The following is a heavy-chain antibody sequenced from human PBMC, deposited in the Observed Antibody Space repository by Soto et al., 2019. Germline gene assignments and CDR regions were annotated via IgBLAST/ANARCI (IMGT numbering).Heavy chain of an antibody. CDR2: ISSSSSYI. Sequence: EVQLVESGGGLVKPGGSLRLSCAASGFTFSSYSMNWVRQAPGKGLEWVSSISSSSSYIYYADSVKGRFTISRDNAKNSLYLQMNSLRAEDTAVYYCASLPGRIFHYYYYMDVWGKGTTVTVSS. CDR1: GFTFSSYS. V-gene: IGHV3-21*01. J-gene: IGHJ6*03. CDR3: ASLPGRIFHYYYYMDV.